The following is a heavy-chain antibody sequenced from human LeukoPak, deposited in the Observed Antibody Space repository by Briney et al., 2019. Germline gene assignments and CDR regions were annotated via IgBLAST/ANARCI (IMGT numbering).Heavy chain of an antibody. CDR1: GFTFSSYS. D-gene: IGHD2-15*01. J-gene: IGHJ4*02. CDR3: ARDRSGGSCLDY. V-gene: IGHV3-48*01. Sequence: QPGGSLRLSCAVSGFTFSSYSMNWVRRAPGKGLEWVSYIGSSVSTRYYADSVKGRFTISRDNGKHSLYLQMNSLRAEDTAVYCCARDRSGGSCLDYWGQGTLVTVSS. CDR2: IGSSVSTR.